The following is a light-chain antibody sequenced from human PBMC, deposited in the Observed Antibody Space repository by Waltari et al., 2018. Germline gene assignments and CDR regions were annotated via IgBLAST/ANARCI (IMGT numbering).Light chain of an antibody. CDR3: QHYVRLPAT. V-gene: IGKV3-20*01. CDR1: QSLSRA. CDR2: AAS. Sequence: EIVLTQSPRPLSLSPGQRFTLPCRASQSLSRALAWYQQKAGQAPRLLIYAASTRAPGIPDRFSGSGSGTDFSLTISRLEPEDFAVYYCQHYVRLPATFGQGTKVEIK. J-gene: IGKJ1*01.